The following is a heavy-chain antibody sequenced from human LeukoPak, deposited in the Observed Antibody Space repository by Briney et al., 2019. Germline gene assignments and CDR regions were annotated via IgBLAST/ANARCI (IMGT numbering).Heavy chain of an antibody. CDR3: AKALGSALLYGMDV. J-gene: IGHJ6*02. CDR2: FSGRGGNT. Sequence: GGSLRLSCAASGFTFSSYVMSWVRQAPGKGLEWVSGFSGRGGNTYYADSVKGRFTISRDNSKNTLYLQMNSLRAEDTAVYYCAKALGSALLYGMDVWGQGTTVTVSS. V-gene: IGHV3-23*01. D-gene: IGHD3-16*01. CDR1: GFTFSSYV.